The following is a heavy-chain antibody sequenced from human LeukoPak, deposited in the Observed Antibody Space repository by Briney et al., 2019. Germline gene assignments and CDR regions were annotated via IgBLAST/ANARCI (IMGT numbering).Heavy chain of an antibody. V-gene: IGHV3-23*01. Sequence: GGSLRLSCAAAGFTLNTYGMSWVRQAPGKGLEWVSGISASGGSTYYADSVKGRFTISRDNFKNTLYLQLNSLRAEDTAVYYCATKVTGTSHFSSWGQGTLVSVSS. J-gene: IGHJ5*02. D-gene: IGHD4-17*01. CDR1: GFTLNTYG. CDR2: ISASGGST. CDR3: ATKVTGTSHFSS.